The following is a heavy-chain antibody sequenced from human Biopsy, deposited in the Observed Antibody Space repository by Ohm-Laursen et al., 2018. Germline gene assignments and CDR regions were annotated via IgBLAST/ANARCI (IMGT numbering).Heavy chain of an antibody. CDR1: GGSISSCGYY. CDR2: IYNVEST. Sequence: TLSLTCSVSGGSISSCGYYWSWIRQFPGKGLELLGYIYNVESTYYNPSLKSRVLISGDASRNQYSLKLTSVTAADTAVYYCVRDRRDWYEPWGQGTLVTVSS. V-gene: IGHV4-31*03. J-gene: IGHJ5*02. CDR3: VRDRRDWYEP.